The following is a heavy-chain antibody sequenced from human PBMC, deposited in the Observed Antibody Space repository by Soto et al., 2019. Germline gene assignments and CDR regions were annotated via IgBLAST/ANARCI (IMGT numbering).Heavy chain of an antibody. CDR2: IRPDGTET. CDR1: GFTFTDFY. D-gene: IGHD4-4*01. Sequence: EVQLVQSGGGLVQPGGSLRLSCVGSGFTFTDFYINWVRQAPGKGLEWVANIRPDGTETNYVESVRGRFTTSRDNAKNSLFLQMNSLRADDTVLYCCAGWGGPDYKYWGQGILVTVSS. J-gene: IGHJ4*02. CDR3: AGWGGPDYKY. V-gene: IGHV3-7*03.